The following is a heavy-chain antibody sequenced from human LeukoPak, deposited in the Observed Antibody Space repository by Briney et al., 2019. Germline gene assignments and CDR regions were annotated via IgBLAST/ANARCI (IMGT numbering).Heavy chain of an antibody. V-gene: IGHV3-48*03. Sequence: GGSLRLSCAASGFAFSSYEMNWVRQAPGKGLEWVSYISSNGSTIYYADSVKGRFTISRDNAKNSLYLQMNSLRAEDTAVYYCARESSSGYYPYWGQGTLVTVSS. J-gene: IGHJ4*02. CDR3: ARESSSGYYPY. D-gene: IGHD3-22*01. CDR1: GFAFSSYE. CDR2: ISSNGSTI.